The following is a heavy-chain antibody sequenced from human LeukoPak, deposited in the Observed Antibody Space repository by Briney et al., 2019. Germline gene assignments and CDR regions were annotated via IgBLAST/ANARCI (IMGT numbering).Heavy chain of an antibody. Sequence: GGSLRLSCAASGFTFSSYGMHWVRQAPGKGLEWVAVISYDGSNKYYADSVKGRFTISRDNSKNTLYLQMNSLRAEDTAVYYCAKIPGIAVAVGAFDIWGQGIMVTVSS. CDR2: ISYDGSNK. CDR1: GFTFSSYG. V-gene: IGHV3-30*18. D-gene: IGHD6-19*01. CDR3: AKIPGIAVAVGAFDI. J-gene: IGHJ3*02.